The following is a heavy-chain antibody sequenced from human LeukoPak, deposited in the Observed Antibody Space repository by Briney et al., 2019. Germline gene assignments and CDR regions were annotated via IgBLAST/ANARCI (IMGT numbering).Heavy chain of an antibody. Sequence: GSLSLSCVASGFTFTSDAMNRVRQAPGKGLEWVSSTVSRGTTQYADSVKGRFTVSRDTSKNTLYLQMNSLRADDTAVYYCAKCSTSAYTTGWCNWIDPWGQGTLVTVSS. D-gene: IGHD6-19*01. CDR3: AKCSTSAYTTGWCNWIDP. CDR1: GFTFTSDA. V-gene: IGHV3-23*01. CDR2: TVSRGTT. J-gene: IGHJ5*02.